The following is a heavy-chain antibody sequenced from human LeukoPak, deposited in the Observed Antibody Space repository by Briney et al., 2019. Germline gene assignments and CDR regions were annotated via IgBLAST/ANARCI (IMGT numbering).Heavy chain of an antibody. CDR1: GGSISNYY. CDR2: IYYSGST. D-gene: IGHD4/OR15-4a*01. CDR3: ARGTMGTDY. J-gene: IGHJ4*02. Sequence: SETLSLTCTVSGGSISNYYWSWIRQPPGKGLEWIGYIYYSGSTNYNPSLKSRVTMSLDTSKNQFSLKLRSVTAADTAVYYCARGTMGTDYWGQGTLVTVSS. V-gene: IGHV4-59*12.